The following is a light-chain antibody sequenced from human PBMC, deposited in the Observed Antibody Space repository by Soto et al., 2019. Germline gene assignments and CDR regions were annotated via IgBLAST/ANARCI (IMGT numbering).Light chain of an antibody. CDR1: QSLLYSSNNKNY. CDR3: QQHYDSPRT. CDR2: WAS. V-gene: IGKV4-1*01. Sequence: DIVMTQSPDSLAVSLGERATINCKSNQSLLYSSNNKNYLAWYQQKPGQPPTRLIYWASTRESGVPERFSGSGSGTDFTIPFNSMQAEDVAVYYCQQHYDSPRTFGQGTKVDIK. J-gene: IGKJ1*01.